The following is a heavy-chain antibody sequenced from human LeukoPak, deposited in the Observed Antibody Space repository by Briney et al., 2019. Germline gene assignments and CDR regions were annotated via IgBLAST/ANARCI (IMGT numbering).Heavy chain of an antibody. CDR1: GGTFSSYA. V-gene: IGHV1-69*06. Sequence: SVKVSCKASGGTFSSYAISWVRQAPGQGLEWMGRIIPIFGTANYAQTFQGRVTITADKSTSTAYMELSSLRSEDTAVYYCARGYNYGDGGWFDPWGQGTLVTVSS. CDR3: ARGYNYGDGGWFDP. D-gene: IGHD5-18*01. CDR2: IIPIFGTA. J-gene: IGHJ5*02.